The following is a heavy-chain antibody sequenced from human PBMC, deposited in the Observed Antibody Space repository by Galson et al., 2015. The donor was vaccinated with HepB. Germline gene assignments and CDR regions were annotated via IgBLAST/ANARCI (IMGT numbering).Heavy chain of an antibody. Sequence: SLRLSCAASGFTFSSFWMSWFRQPLGKGLEWVANIKQDGSETHYAEPVKGRFTVTRDNAKMSVYLQMNSLRAEDTAVYYCARYHQSGPEDYWGRGTLVTVSS. D-gene: IGHD3-3*01. J-gene: IGHJ4*02. CDR2: IKQDGSET. V-gene: IGHV3-7*03. CDR1: GFTFSSFW. CDR3: ARYHQSGPEDY.